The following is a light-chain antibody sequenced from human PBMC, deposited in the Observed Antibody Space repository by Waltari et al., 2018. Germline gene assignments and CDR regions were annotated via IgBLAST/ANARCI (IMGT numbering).Light chain of an antibody. J-gene: IGLJ3*02. Sequence: QLVLTQSPSASASLGASVKLTCTLSSGHSSYAIAWHQQQPEKGPRYLMTLNSDGSHSKGDGIPDRLSGSSSGAERYLTISSLQSEDEADYYCQTWDTGIRVFGGGTKLTVL. CDR2: LNSDGSH. V-gene: IGLV4-69*01. CDR3: QTWDTGIRV. CDR1: SGHSSYA.